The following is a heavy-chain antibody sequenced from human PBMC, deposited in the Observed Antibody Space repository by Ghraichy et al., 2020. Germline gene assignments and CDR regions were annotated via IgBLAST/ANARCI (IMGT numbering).Heavy chain of an antibody. D-gene: IGHD5-24*01. CDR3: ARGRGRRWLQPNWYFDL. Sequence: SETLSLTCAVYGGSSSGYYWSWIRQPPGKGLEWIGEINHSGSTNYNPSLKSRVTISVDTSKNQFSLKLSSVTAADTAVYYCARGRGRRWLQPNWYFDLWGRGTLVTVSS. CDR1: GGSSSGYY. CDR2: INHSGST. J-gene: IGHJ2*01. V-gene: IGHV4-34*01.